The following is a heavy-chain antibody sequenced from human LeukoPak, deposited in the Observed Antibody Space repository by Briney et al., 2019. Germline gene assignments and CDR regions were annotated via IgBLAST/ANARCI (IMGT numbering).Heavy chain of an antibody. CDR2: IKQDGSEK. V-gene: IGHV3-7*03. J-gene: IGHJ4*02. CDR1: GFTFSRSW. Sequence: GGSLRLSCATSGFTFSRSWMHWVRQAPGKGLEWVANIKQDGSEKNYVDSVKGRFTISRDNAKNSLYLQMNSLQIEDTAVYYCTRDRGGRWFGELLGFDYWGQGILLTVSS. CDR3: TRDRGGRWFGELLGFDY. D-gene: IGHD3-10*01.